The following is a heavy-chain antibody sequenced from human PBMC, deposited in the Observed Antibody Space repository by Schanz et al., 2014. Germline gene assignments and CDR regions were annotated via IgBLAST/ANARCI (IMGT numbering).Heavy chain of an antibody. V-gene: IGHV3-74*01. Sequence: EVQLVESGGGFVQPGGSLRLSCAASGFTFSSYWMHWVRQAPGKGLVWVSRIKNDGSTTVYADSVKGRFTISRDNAKNMVFLQMNSLRVEDTAIYYCARDEGKDGYNLAFDVWGQGTLVTVSS. CDR3: ARDEGKDGYNLAFDV. J-gene: IGHJ3*01. CDR2: IKNDGSTT. CDR1: GFTFSSYW. D-gene: IGHD5-12*01.